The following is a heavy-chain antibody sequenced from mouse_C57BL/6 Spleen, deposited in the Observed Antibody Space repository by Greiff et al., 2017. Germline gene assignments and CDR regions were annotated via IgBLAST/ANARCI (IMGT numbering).Heavy chain of an antibody. CDR3: ARDDGFSPDY. Sequence: VQLQQPGAELVRPGSSVKLSCKASGYTFTSYWMHWVKQRPIQGLEWIGNIDPSDSETHYNQKFKDKATLTVDKSSSTAYMQLSSLTSEDSAVYYCARDDGFSPDYWGQGTTLTVSS. J-gene: IGHJ2*01. CDR1: GYTFTSYW. D-gene: IGHD2-3*01. V-gene: IGHV1-52*01. CDR2: IDPSDSET.